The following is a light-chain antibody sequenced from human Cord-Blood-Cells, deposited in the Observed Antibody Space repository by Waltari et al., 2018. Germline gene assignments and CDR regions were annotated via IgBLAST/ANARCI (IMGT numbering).Light chain of an antibody. V-gene: IGKV1-5*03. CDR2: KAS. CDR3: QQYNSYSRT. J-gene: IGKJ1*01. Sequence: DIQMTQSPSTLSASVGDRVTITCRASQSINSWLAWYQQKPGKAPKLLIYKASSLERGVPSRFSVSGSGTEFTLTISSLQPDDFATYYCQQYNSYSRTFGQGTKVEIK. CDR1: QSINSW.